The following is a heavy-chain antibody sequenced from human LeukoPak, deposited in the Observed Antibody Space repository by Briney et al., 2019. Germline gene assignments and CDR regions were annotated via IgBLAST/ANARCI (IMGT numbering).Heavy chain of an antibody. Sequence: ASVKVSCKASGYTFTGYCMHWVRQAPGQGLEWMGWINPNSGGTNYAQKFQGRVTMTRDTSISTAYMELSRLRSDDTAVYYCARVLDYRYYFDYWGQGTLVTVSS. CDR3: ARVLDYRYYFDY. J-gene: IGHJ4*02. V-gene: IGHV1-2*02. CDR2: INPNSGGT. D-gene: IGHD4-11*01. CDR1: GYTFTGYC.